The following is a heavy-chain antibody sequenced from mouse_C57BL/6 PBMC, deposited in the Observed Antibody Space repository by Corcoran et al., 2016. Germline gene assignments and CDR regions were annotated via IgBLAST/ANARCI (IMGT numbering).Heavy chain of an antibody. Sequence: QIQLVQSGPELKKPGETVKISCKASGYTFTTYGMSWVKQAPGKGLKWMGWINTYSGVPTYADDFKGRFAFSLETSASTAYLQINNLKNEETATYFCARKGYDGYYVDYWGQGTTLTVSS. D-gene: IGHD2-3*01. V-gene: IGHV9-3*01. CDR2: INTYSGVP. CDR3: ARKGYDGYYVDY. J-gene: IGHJ2*01. CDR1: GYTFTTYG.